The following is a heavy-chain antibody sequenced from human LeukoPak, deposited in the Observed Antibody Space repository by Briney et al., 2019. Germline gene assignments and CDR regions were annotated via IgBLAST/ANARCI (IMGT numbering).Heavy chain of an antibody. Sequence: SETLSLTCTVSGGSISSYYWRWIRQPAPKGLEWMGRFYTCESSNNNPSLKSRVSISVDKSKHQFSLKLSSVTAADTAVYYCARGADVLEVRWFDSWGPGTLVTVSS. J-gene: IGHJ5*01. CDR3: ARGADVLEVRWFDS. CDR2: FYTCESS. CDR1: GGSISSYY. D-gene: IGHD1-7*01. V-gene: IGHV4-4*07.